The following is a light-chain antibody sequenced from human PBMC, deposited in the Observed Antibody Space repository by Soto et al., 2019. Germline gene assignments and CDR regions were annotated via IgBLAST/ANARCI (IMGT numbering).Light chain of an antibody. V-gene: IGLV2-8*01. CDR3: SSYAGSNTYV. Sequence: QSALTQPPSASGSPGQSVTISCTGSSSDVGGHNYVSWYQQHPGKAPKLIIYEVIERPSGVPDRFSGSKSGDTASLTVSGLQTEDEADYYCSSYAGSNTYVFGTGTKVTVL. CDR2: EVI. CDR1: SSDVGGHNY. J-gene: IGLJ1*01.